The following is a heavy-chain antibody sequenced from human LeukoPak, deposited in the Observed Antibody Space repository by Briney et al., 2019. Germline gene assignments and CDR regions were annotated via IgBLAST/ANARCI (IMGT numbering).Heavy chain of an antibody. CDR3: ARRSCSGATCYQLDY. D-gene: IGHD2-15*01. Sequence: WIRQSPGKGLEWMGIIYPSDSDTTYSPSFQGQVTISADKSISTAYLQWSSLKASDTAVYYCARRSCSGATCYQLDYWGQGTLVTVSS. J-gene: IGHJ4*02. CDR2: IYPSDSDT. V-gene: IGHV5-51*01.